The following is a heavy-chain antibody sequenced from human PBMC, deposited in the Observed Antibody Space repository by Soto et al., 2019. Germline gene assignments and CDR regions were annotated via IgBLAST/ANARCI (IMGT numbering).Heavy chain of an antibody. V-gene: IGHV4-31*03. J-gene: IGHJ4*02. Sequence: SETLSLTCTVSDGSISSGGYYWSWIRQHPGKGLEWIGYIYYSGSTYYNPSLKSRVTISVDTSKNHFSLKLSSVTAADTSVYYCARAKRAPTLFDYWGQGTLVTVSS. CDR3: ARAKRAPTLFDY. CDR1: DGSISSGGYY. CDR2: IYYSGST.